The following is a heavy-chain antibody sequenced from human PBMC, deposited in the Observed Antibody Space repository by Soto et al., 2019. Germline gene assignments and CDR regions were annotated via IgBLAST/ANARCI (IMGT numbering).Heavy chain of an antibody. CDR2: ISGSGGST. V-gene: IGHV3-23*01. J-gene: IGHJ3*02. D-gene: IGHD3-10*01. CDR3: AKDGPYGSGTDSSGWDDAFDI. Sequence: GGSLRLSCAASGFTFSSYAMSRVRQAPGKGLEWVSAISGSGGSTYYADSVKGRFTISRDNSKNTLYLQMNSLRAEDTAVYYCAKDGPYGSGTDSSGWDDAFDIWGQGTMVTVSS. CDR1: GFTFSSYA.